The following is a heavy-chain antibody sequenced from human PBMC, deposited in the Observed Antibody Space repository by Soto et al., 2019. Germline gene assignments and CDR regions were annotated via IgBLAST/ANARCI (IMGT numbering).Heavy chain of an antibody. CDR2: VYPCDSDT. CDR1: GYTFTDFW. Sequence: PGESLKISCKGSGYTFTDFWIAWVRQMPGKGLEWMGLVYPCDSDTRYSPSLQGQVTISADKSISTAYLQWRSLKASDTAMYYCARRDYYDSTAYFYWGQGTLVTVSS. V-gene: IGHV5-51*01. D-gene: IGHD3-22*01. CDR3: ARRDYYDSTAYFY. J-gene: IGHJ4*02.